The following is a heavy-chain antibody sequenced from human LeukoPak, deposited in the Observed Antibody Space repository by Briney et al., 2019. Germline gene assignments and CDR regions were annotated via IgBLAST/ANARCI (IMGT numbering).Heavy chain of an antibody. CDR2: IWYDGSNK. J-gene: IGHJ4*02. Sequence: GRSLRLSCAASGFTFRSFGMHWVRQGPGKGLEWVAVIWYDGSNKYYADSVKGRFTISRDNSNNTFYLQMNSLRAEDTAVYYCARTDYYGSGSQTIDYWGQGTLVTVSS. D-gene: IGHD3-10*01. CDR1: GFTFRSFG. CDR3: ARTDYYGSGSQTIDY. V-gene: IGHV3-33*01.